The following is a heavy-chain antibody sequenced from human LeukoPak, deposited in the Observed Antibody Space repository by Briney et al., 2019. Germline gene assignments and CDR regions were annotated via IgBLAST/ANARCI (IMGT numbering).Heavy chain of an antibody. CDR2: IYYSGST. CDR1: GGSFSGYY. D-gene: IGHD6-19*01. Sequence: PSETLSLTCAVYGGSFSGYYWSWIRQPPGKGLEWFGYIYYSGSTYYNPSLKSRVTISVDTSKNQFSLKLSSVTAADTAVYYCAREGSTVAGTGPAYFDYWGQGTLVTVSS. CDR3: AREGSTVAGTGPAYFDY. V-gene: IGHV4-30-4*08. J-gene: IGHJ4*02.